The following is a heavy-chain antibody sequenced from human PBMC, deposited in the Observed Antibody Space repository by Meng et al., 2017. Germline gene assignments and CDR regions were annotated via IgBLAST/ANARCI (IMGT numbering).Heavy chain of an antibody. CDR3: AKDSQISLTYYYDSSGYYGTEYFQH. CDR2: ISSSGSTI. J-gene: IGHJ1*01. Sequence: GGSLRLSCAASGFTFSSYEMNWVRQAPGKGLEWVSYISSSGSTIYYADSVKGRFTISRDNAKNSLYLQMNSLRAEDTAVYYCAKDSQISLTYYYDSSGYYGTEYFQHWGQGTLVTVSS. CDR1: GFTFSSYE. D-gene: IGHD3-22*01. V-gene: IGHV3-48*03.